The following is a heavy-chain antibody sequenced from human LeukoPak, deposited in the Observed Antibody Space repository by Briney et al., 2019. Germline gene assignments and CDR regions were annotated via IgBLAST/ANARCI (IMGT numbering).Heavy chain of an antibody. J-gene: IGHJ4*02. CDR3: ARGEAMAHFDY. Sequence: SVKVSCKASGYTFTSYGISWVRQAPGQGLEWMGGIIPIFGTANYAQKFQGRVTITADESTSTAYMELSSLRSEDTAVYYCARGEAMAHFDYWGQGTLVTVSS. CDR1: GYTFTSYG. V-gene: IGHV1-69*13. D-gene: IGHD5-18*01. CDR2: IIPIFGTA.